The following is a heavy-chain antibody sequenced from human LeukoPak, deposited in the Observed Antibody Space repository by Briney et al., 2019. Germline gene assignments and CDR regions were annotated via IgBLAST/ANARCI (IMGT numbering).Heavy chain of an antibody. J-gene: IGHJ6*02. V-gene: IGHV4-4*07. CDR2: VQTSGTT. CDR1: GVPIRTYY. D-gene: IGHD3-22*01. Sequence: PSETLSLTCSVSGVPIRTYYWSWIRQSVGKGLEWIGVVQTSGTTDYNPSLRSRVTMSVDTSKNQFSLKLSSVTAADTAVYYCARALVWYDSSGYNYYYYGMDVWGQGTTVTVSS. CDR3: ARALVWYDSSGYNYYYYGMDV.